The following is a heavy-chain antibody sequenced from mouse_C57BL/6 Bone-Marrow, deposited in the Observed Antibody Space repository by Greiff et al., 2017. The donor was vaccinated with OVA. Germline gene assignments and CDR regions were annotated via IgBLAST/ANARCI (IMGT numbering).Heavy chain of an antibody. V-gene: IGHV2-6-1*01. CDR3: ARHDITTVVDAMDY. CDR2: IWSDGST. Sequence: VKLVESGPGLVAPSQSLSITCTVSGFSLTSYGVHWVRQPPGKGLEWLVVIWSDGSTTYNSALKSRLSISKDNSKSQVFLKMNSLQTDDTAMYYCARHDITTVVDAMDYWGQGTSVTVSS. D-gene: IGHD1-1*01. CDR1: GFSLTSYG. J-gene: IGHJ4*01.